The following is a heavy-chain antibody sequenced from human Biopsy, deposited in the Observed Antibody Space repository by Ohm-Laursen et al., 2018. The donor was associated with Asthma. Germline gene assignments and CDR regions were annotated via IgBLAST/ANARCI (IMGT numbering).Heavy chain of an antibody. CDR3: ARVMELELLDY. CDR1: GFTFSDYY. D-gene: IGHD1-7*01. V-gene: IGHV3-11*01. CDR2: ISSSGATI. J-gene: IGHJ4*02. Sequence: SLRLSCAATGFTFSDYYMSWIRQAPGKGLEWVSYISSSGATIYYADSVRGRFTISRDNAKSSLYLQMNSLRAEDTAVYYCARVMELELLDYWGQGTLVTVSS.